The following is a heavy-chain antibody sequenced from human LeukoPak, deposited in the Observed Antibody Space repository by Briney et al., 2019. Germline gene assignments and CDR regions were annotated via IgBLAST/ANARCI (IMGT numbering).Heavy chain of an antibody. CDR1: GFTFSSYM. D-gene: IGHD3-10*01. CDR2: INSDGSST. CDR3: ARGSGSGSY. Sequence: GGSLRLSCAASGFTFSSYMMTWVRPAPGEGLGWVSRINSDGSSTSYADSVKGRFTISRDNAKNTLYLQMNSLRADDTAVYYCARGSGSGSYWGQGTLVTVSS. V-gene: IGHV3-74*01. J-gene: IGHJ4*02.